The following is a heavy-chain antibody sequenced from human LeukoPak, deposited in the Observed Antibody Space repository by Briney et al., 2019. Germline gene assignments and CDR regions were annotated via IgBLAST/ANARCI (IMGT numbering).Heavy chain of an antibody. V-gene: IGHV4-39*07. D-gene: IGHD2-15*01. CDR1: GGSISSSSYY. J-gene: IGHJ3*02. CDR2: IYYSGST. Sequence: PSETLSLTCTVSGGSISSSSYYWGWIRQPPGKGLEWIGSIYYSGSTYYNPSLKSRVTISVDTSKNQFSLKLSSVTAADTAVYYCARVVVAATAAFDIWGQGTMVTVSS. CDR3: ARVVVAATAAFDI.